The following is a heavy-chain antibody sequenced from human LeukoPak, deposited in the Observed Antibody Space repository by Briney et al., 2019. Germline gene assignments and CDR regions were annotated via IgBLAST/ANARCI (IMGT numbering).Heavy chain of an antibody. D-gene: IGHD6-6*01. J-gene: IGHJ6*02. V-gene: IGHV3-7*05. CDR1: GFTFSSYR. CDR2: IKKDGSEE. Sequence: GGSLRLSCAASGFTFSSYRMSWVRQAPGKGLEWVANIKKDGSEEVYVDSVKGRFTISRDNAKNSLFLQMNTLRAEDTAVYYCARDPYSSTWSYGMDVWGQGTTVTVSS. CDR3: ARDPYSSTWSYGMDV.